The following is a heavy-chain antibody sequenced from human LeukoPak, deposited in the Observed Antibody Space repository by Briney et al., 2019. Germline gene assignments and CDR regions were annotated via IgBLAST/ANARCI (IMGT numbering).Heavy chain of an antibody. CDR1: GFTFSTYG. Sequence: GGSLRLSCAASGFTFSTYGLHWVRQAPGKGLEWVAFISYDGSNKYYEDSVKGRFTISRDNAKNSLYLQMNSLRAEDTAVYYCARARGFCSSTSCLIYFDFWGQGTLVTVSS. D-gene: IGHD2-2*01. CDR3: ARARGFCSSTSCLIYFDF. V-gene: IGHV3-30*03. J-gene: IGHJ4*02. CDR2: ISYDGSNK.